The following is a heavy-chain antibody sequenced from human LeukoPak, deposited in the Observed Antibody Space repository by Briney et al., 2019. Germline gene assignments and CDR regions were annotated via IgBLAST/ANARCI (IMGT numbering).Heavy chain of an antibody. V-gene: IGHV3-21*01. D-gene: IGHD1-14*01. CDR1: GFTFSTYS. CDR2: ISSSSNYI. Sequence: GGSLRLSCAASGFTFSTYSMNWVRQAPGKGLEWVSSISSSSNYIYYADAVKGRFTISRDNAKNSLYLQMNSLRAEDTAVYYCARVPGDYWGQGTLVTVSS. J-gene: IGHJ4*02. CDR3: ARVPGDY.